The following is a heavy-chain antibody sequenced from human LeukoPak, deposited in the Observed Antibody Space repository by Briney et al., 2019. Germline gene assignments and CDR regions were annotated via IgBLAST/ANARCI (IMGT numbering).Heavy chain of an antibody. CDR2: IYYSGST. CDR1: GGSISSYY. D-gene: IGHD4-11*01. J-gene: IGHJ4*02. Sequence: SETLSLTCTVSGGSISSYYWSWIRQPPGKGLEWIGYIYYSGSTNYNPSLKSRVTISVDTSKNQFSLKLSSVTAADTAVYYCARVRALGGSSTIDYSFDYWGQGTLVTVSS. CDR3: ARVRALGGSSTIDYSFDY. V-gene: IGHV4-59*01.